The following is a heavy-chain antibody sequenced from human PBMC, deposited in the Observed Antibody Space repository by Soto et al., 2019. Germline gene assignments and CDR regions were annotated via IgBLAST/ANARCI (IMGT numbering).Heavy chain of an antibody. V-gene: IGHV1-3*01. D-gene: IGHD6-19*01. CDR3: AREWQWLVLDY. CDR2: INAATGNS. Sequence: QVQLVQSGAEVKKPGASVKVSCKASGYTFTNYPIHWVRQAPGQRLEWMGWINAATGNSKYSQKFKGRVTITRDTSASTVYMEVRSLRSEDTALYFCAREWQWLVLDYWGQGTLVTVSS. J-gene: IGHJ4*02. CDR1: GYTFTNYP.